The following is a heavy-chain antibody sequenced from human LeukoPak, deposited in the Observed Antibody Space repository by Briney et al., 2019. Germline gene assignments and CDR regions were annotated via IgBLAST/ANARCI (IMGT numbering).Heavy chain of an antibody. V-gene: IGHV4-61*02. CDR2: IYTSGST. D-gene: IGHD3-10*01. CDR1: GGSISSGSYY. J-gene: IGHJ5*02. Sequence: PSQTLSLTCTVSGGSISSGSYYWSWIRQPAGKGLEWIGRIYTSGSTNYNPSLKSRVTMSVDTSKNQFSLKLSSVTAADTAVYYCARVELLWFGEFPPLVWFDPWGQGTLVTVSS. CDR3: ARVELLWFGEFPPLVWFDP.